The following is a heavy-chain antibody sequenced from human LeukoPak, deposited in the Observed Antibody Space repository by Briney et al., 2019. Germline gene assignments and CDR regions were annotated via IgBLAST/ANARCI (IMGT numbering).Heavy chain of an antibody. CDR3: ARANDYYYYYMDV. J-gene: IGHJ6*03. Sequence: SETLSLTCTVAGGSISSYYGSWVRQPPGKGLEFIWYIYYSGSTNYNPSLKSRVTISVDTSKNQFSLKLSSVTAADTAVYYCARANDYYYYYMDVWGKGTTVTVSS. V-gene: IGHV4-59*01. CDR2: IYYSGST. CDR1: GGSISSYY.